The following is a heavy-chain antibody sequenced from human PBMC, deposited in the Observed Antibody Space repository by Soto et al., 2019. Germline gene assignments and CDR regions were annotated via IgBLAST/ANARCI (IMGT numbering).Heavy chain of an antibody. CDR3: ARVAGYDSSGELDY. J-gene: IGHJ4*02. Sequence: SDTLSLTCTVSGGSISSGDYYWGWIRQPPGKGLEWIGYIYYSGSTYYNPSLKSRVTISVDTSKNQYSLKLSSVTAADPAVYYCARVAGYDSSGELDYWGQGTLVTVSP. CDR1: GGSISSGDYY. CDR2: IYYSGST. V-gene: IGHV4-30-4*02. D-gene: IGHD3-22*01.